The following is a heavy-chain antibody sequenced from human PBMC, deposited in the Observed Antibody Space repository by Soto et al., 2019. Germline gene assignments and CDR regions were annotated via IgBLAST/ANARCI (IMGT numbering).Heavy chain of an antibody. J-gene: IGHJ4*02. CDR1: GITFSTYA. Sequence: QVQLVQSGAEVKKPGASVKVSCKASGITFSTYAIHWVRQAPEQGLEWMGWINAGNGNTRYSQKFQDRVTLTRDTSASTTYMDLSSLRSEDTAIYYCARAISGYVTWGQGTLVTVSS. CDR2: INAGNGNT. CDR3: ARAISGYVT. D-gene: IGHD5-12*01. V-gene: IGHV1-3*01.